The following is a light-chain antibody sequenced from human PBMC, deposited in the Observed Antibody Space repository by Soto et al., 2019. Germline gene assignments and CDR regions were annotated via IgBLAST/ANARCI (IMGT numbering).Light chain of an antibody. V-gene: IGKV1-12*01. CDR1: QDISGW. CDR3: QQANSFPLT. Sequence: QMTQSPSSVSASIGDTVTITCRASQDISGWLAWYQQRPGKPPKLLIYAASTLHNGVPSRFSGSESGTEFTLTISSLQPEDFATYYCQQANSFPLTFGGGTRVEI. CDR2: AAS. J-gene: IGKJ4*01.